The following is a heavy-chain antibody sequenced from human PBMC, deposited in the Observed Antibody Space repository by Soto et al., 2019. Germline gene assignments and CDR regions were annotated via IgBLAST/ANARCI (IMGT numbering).Heavy chain of an antibody. V-gene: IGHV3-30-3*01. J-gene: IGHJ6*02. CDR3: ATNGGYSYGYNYYGMDV. Sequence: AGGSLRLSCAASGFTFSSYAMHWVRQAPGKGLEWVAVISYDGSNKYYADSVKGRFTISRDNSKNTLYLQMNSLRAEDTAVYYCATNGGYSYGYNYYGMDVWGQGTTVTVSS. CDR1: GFTFSSYA. D-gene: IGHD5-18*01. CDR2: ISYDGSNK.